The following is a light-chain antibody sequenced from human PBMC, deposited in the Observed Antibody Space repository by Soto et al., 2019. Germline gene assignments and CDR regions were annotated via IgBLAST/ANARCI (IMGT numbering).Light chain of an antibody. J-gene: IGKJ2*01. CDR3: QQYYSTPYT. V-gene: IGKV4-1*01. Sequence: DIVMTQSPDSLAVSLGERATINCKSSQSILYSSNNNNYLAWYQQKPGQPPKLLIYWASTRESGVPDRFSGSRSGTHFTLTTSSLQAEDVAFYYCQQYYSTPYTFGQGTKLEIK. CDR1: QSILYSSNNNNY. CDR2: WAS.